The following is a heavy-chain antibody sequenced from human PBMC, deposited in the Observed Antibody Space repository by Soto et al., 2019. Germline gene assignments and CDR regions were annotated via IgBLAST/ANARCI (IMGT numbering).Heavy chain of an antibody. V-gene: IGHV3-74*01. D-gene: IGHD4-17*01. CDR3: ARVDGDYTIDV. Sequence: EVQLVESGGGLVQPGGSLRLSCAASGFTFSTYWLHWVRQTPGKGLVCVSRINSDGSSTNYADSVKGRFTIFRDNAKNTLYLQMNSLRAEDTAVYYCARVDGDYTIDVWGQGTTVTVSS. CDR1: GFTFSTYW. J-gene: IGHJ6*02. CDR2: INSDGSST.